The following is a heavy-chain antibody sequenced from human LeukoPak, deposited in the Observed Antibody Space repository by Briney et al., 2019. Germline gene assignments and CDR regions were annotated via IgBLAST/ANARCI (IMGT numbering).Heavy chain of an antibody. Sequence: SETLSLTCTVSGASISSSSYYWGWIRQSPGKGLEWIGSIYYSGSTYFNPSLKSRVTMSIDTSKNHFSLKLTSVTAADTAVYYCARHPGYYDSSGYYVSAFDIWGQGTMVTVSS. CDR1: GASISSSSYY. V-gene: IGHV4-39*01. J-gene: IGHJ3*02. CDR3: ARHPGYYDSSGYYVSAFDI. CDR2: IYYSGST. D-gene: IGHD3-22*01.